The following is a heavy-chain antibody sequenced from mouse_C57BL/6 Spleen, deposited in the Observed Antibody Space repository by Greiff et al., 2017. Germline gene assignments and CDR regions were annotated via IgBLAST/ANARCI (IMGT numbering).Heavy chain of an antibody. CDR1: GYSFTGYY. D-gene: IGHD2-5*01. J-gene: IGHJ3*01. Sequence: VQLKESGPELVKPGASVKISCKASGYSFTGYYMNWVKQSPEKSLEWIGEINPSTGGTTYNQKFKAKATLTVDKSSSTAYMQLKSLTSEDSAVYYCATYYSNGAWFAYWGQGTLVTVSA. CDR3: ATYYSNGAWFAY. V-gene: IGHV1-42*01. CDR2: INPSTGGT.